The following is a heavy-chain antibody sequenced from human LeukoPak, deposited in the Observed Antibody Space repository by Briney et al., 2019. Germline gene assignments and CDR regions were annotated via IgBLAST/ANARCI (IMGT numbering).Heavy chain of an antibody. V-gene: IGHV1-69*05. Sequence: SVKVSCKASVGTFSSYAISWVRQAPGQGLEWMGGIIPIFCTANYAQKFQGRVTITTDETTSTAYMDLSSLRSEHTAVYYCARHYPMGEYYFDYWGQGTLVTVSS. J-gene: IGHJ4*02. D-gene: IGHD1-26*01. CDR3: ARHYPMGEYYFDY. CDR2: IIPIFCTA. CDR1: VGTFSSYA.